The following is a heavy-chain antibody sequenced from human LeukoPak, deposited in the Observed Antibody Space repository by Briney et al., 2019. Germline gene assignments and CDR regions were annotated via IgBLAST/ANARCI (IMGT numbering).Heavy chain of an antibody. J-gene: IGHJ5*02. CDR1: GFSLSTSGVG. CDR3: ARRNCGGDCYSGSWFDP. V-gene: IGHV2-5*02. D-gene: IGHD2-21*02. CDR2: IYWDDDK. Sequence: SGPTLVKPTQTLTLTCTFSGFSLSTSGVGVGWIRQPPGKALEWLALIYWDDDKRYSPSLKSRLTITKDTSKNQVVLTMTNMDPVDTATYYCARRNCGGDCYSGSWFDPWGQGTLVTVSS.